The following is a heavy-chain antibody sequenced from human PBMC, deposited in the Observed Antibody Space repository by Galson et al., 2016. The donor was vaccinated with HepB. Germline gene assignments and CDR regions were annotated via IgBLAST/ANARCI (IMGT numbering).Heavy chain of an antibody. J-gene: IGHJ4*02. CDR3: ARPATGHTSSLDY. V-gene: IGHV5-51*01. CDR1: GFSFTNYW. CDR2: IYPGDSDT. Sequence: SGAEVKKPGESLKISCTGSGFSFTNYWIVWVRQMPGKGLEWMGIIYPGDSDTRYSTSFQGQVTISADKSTTTAYLQWSSLKASDTAMYFCARPATGHTSSLDYWGQGTLVTVSS. D-gene: IGHD6-13*01.